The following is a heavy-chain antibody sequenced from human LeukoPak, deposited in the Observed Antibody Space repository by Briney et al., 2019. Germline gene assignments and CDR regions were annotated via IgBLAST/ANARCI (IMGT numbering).Heavy chain of an antibody. D-gene: IGHD6-19*01. V-gene: IGHV3-23*01. J-gene: IGHJ6*02. Sequence: GGSLRLSCAASGFTFSTNAMSWVRQAPGKGLEWVSTLSGNGGTTYYADSVKGRFTISGDNSKNTMYLQMNSLRAEDTAIYYCAKDQWLGRSYYGMDVWGPGTTVTVSS. CDR3: AKDQWLGRSYYGMDV. CDR2: LSGNGGTT. CDR1: GFTFSTNA.